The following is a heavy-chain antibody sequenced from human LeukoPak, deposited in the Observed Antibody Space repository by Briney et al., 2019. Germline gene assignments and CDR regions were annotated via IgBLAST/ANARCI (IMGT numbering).Heavy chain of an antibody. CDR1: GYSLSELS. V-gene: IGHV1-24*01. D-gene: IGHD2-8*01. J-gene: IGHJ4*02. Sequence: EASVKVSCTVSGYSLSELSMHWVRQAPGKGLEWMGGFDPENGEAVYAQKFQGRVTMTEDTSTDTSYMELNSLKSEDTAVYYCAAGGVYDLLDNWGQGTLVTVSS. CDR3: AAGGVYDLLDN. CDR2: FDPENGEA.